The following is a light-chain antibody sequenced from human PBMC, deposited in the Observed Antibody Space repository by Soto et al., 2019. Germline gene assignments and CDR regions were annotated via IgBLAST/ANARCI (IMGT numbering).Light chain of an antibody. CDR3: QQYGSSPIT. CDR2: GAS. Sequence: EIVLTQAPATLSLSPVERSRLCCRASQSVSSYLAWYQQKPGQATRLLIYGASSRYTGIPDRFSGSGSGTDFTINISRLEPEDFAVYYCQQYGSSPITFGQGTRLEIK. J-gene: IGKJ5*01. V-gene: IGKV3-20*01. CDR1: QSVSSY.